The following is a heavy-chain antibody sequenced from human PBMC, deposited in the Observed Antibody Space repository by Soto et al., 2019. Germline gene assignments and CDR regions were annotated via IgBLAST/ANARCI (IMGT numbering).Heavy chain of an antibody. J-gene: IGHJ4*02. CDR3: VRSGHTFGGVI. D-gene: IGHD3-16*01. V-gene: IGHV4-59*01. CDR1: GASISNYY. CDR2: IYSSGSA. Sequence: PSETLSLTCTVSGASISNYYGSWIRQPPGKGLEWIGFIYSSGSANYNSSLKSRATISVDTYNNRFSLILTSVTAADTAVYYCVRSGHTFGGVIWGQGTQVTVSS.